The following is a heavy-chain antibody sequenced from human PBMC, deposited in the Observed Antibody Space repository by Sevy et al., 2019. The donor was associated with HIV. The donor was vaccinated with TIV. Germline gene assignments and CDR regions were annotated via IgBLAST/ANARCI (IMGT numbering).Heavy chain of an antibody. Sequence: SETLSLPCTVSGGSISSYYWSWIRQPPGKGLEWIGYIYYSGSTNYNPSLKSRVTISVDTSKNQFSLKLSSVTAADTAVYYCARVGVAARQFDYWGQGTLVTVSS. V-gene: IGHV4-59*01. CDR1: GGSISSYY. J-gene: IGHJ4*02. D-gene: IGHD6-6*01. CDR2: IYYSGST. CDR3: ARVGVAARQFDY.